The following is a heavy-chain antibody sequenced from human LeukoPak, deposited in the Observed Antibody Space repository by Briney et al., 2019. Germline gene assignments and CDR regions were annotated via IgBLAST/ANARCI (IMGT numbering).Heavy chain of an antibody. J-gene: IGHJ6*03. Sequence: GGSLRLSCAASGFTFSSYEMNWVRQAPGKGLEWVSYISSSGTIIYNADSVKGRFTISRDNAKNSLYLQLNSLRAEDTAVYYCARDGRVGATRGYYYYMDVWGKGTTVTISS. CDR1: GFTFSSYE. CDR2: ISSSGTII. CDR3: ARDGRVGATRGYYYYMDV. V-gene: IGHV3-48*03. D-gene: IGHD1-26*01.